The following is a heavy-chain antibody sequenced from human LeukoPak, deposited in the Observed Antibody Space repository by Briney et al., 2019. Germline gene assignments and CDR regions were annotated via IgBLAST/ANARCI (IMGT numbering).Heavy chain of an antibody. CDR2: ISYDGSNK. CDR3: ARDLRYYYDSSGWSPFDP. V-gene: IGHV3-30*04. Sequence: GRSLRLSCAASGFTFSSYAMHWVRQAPGKGLEWVAVISYDGSNKYYADSVKGRFTISRDNSKNTLYPQMNSLRAEDTAVYYCARDLRYYYDSSGWSPFDPWGQGTLVTVSS. J-gene: IGHJ5*02. D-gene: IGHD3-22*01. CDR1: GFTFSSYA.